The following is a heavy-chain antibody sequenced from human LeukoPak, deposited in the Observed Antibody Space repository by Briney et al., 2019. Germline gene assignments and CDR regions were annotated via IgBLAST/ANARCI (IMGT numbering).Heavy chain of an antibody. CDR3: ARSYGGNSRWFDP. J-gene: IGHJ5*02. CDR2: IYSGGST. D-gene: IGHD4-23*01. V-gene: IGHV3-53*01. CDR1: GFTFSGSA. Sequence: PGGSLRLSCAASGFTFSGSAMHWVRQASGKGLEWVSVIYSGGSTYYADSVKGRFTISRDNSKNTLYLQMNSLRAEDTAVYYCARSYGGNSRWFDPWGQGTLVTVSS.